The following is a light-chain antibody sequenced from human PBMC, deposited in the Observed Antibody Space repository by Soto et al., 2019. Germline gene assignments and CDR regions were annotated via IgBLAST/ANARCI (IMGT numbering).Light chain of an antibody. Sequence: DIQMTQSPSSLSASVGDRATITCRASQTIVTYLNWYQQKPGNAPKLLIYAASNLQNGVPSRFSGSGSGTDFTLTISSLQPEDFATYYCQQLHGYPITFGQGTRLEIK. CDR3: QQLHGYPIT. J-gene: IGKJ5*01. CDR2: AAS. V-gene: IGKV1-39*01. CDR1: QTIVTY.